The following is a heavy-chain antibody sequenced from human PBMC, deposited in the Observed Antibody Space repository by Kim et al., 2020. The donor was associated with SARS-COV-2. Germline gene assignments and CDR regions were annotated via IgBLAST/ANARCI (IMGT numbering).Heavy chain of an antibody. J-gene: IGHJ5*02. CDR2: IYHSGTT. V-gene: IGHV4-4*02. CDR1: GVSIRENW. Sequence: SETLSLTCAVSGVSIRENWWSWVRQSPGKGLEWIGDIYHSGTTNYNPSLKSRVTMSVDTSKNHFSLKLISMTLADTAIYYCAGGGSSGLTAVDWFDPWGQGTLVAVSS. D-gene: IGHD6-25*01. CDR3: AGGGSSGLTAVDWFDP.